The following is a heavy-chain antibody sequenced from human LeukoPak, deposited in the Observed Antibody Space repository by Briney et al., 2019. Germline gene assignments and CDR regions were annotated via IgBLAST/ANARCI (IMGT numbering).Heavy chain of an antibody. Sequence: GGSLRLSCEASGFTFSSYSMNWVRQAPGKGLEWVSSISSSSSYIYYADSVKGRFTISRDNAKNSLYLQMNSLGAEDTAVYYCAGSGSGGYWGQGTLVTVSS. D-gene: IGHD6-25*01. V-gene: IGHV3-21*01. CDR2: ISSSSSYI. J-gene: IGHJ4*02. CDR3: AGSGSGGY. CDR1: GFTFSSYS.